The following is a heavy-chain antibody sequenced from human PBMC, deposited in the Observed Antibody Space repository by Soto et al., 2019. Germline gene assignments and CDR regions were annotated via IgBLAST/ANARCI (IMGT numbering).Heavy chain of an antibody. J-gene: IGHJ6*02. D-gene: IGHD6-13*01. Sequence: SETLSLTCTVSGGSISSGSYYWGWIRQPPGKGLEWIGSIYYSGSTYYNPSLKSRVTISVDTSKNQFSLKLSSVTAADTAVYYCARLIAAHTAFYYSYGMDVWGQGTTVTVS. CDR2: IYYSGST. CDR1: GGSISSGSYY. V-gene: IGHV4-39*01. CDR3: ARLIAAHTAFYYSYGMDV.